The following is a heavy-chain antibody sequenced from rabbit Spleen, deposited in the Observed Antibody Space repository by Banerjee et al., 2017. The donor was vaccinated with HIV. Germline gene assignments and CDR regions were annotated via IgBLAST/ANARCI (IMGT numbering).Heavy chain of an antibody. CDR1: GFDLLNYG. Sequence: QELLVESGGGLVQPGGSLKLSCKASGFDLLNYGLTWVRQAPGKGLEWIGYIDPLFGNTYSASWVNGRFTISSHNAQKTLYLQLNSLTAADTATYFCARGGGLWGPGTLVTVS. CDR2: IDPLFGNT. CDR3: ARGGGL. V-gene: IGHV1S47*01. J-gene: IGHJ4*01.